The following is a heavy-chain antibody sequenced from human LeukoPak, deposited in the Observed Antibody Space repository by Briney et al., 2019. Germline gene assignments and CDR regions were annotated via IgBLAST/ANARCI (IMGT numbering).Heavy chain of an antibody. J-gene: IGHJ3*01. Sequence: SETLSLTCTVSGASISSYYYNWIRQPPGKGLEWIGYIYNSGTTNYNPSLKSRVTISLDRSKNQISLKLRSVTAADTAVYYCAKDRHYYGSGILIGFDFWGQGTMGTVSS. CDR1: GASISSYY. D-gene: IGHD3-10*01. V-gene: IGHV4-59*01. CDR3: AKDRHYYGSGILIGFDF. CDR2: IYNSGTT.